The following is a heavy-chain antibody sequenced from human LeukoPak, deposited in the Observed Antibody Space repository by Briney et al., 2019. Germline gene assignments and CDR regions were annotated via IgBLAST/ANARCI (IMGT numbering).Heavy chain of an antibody. CDR1: GFTFSIAW. D-gene: IGHD5-24*01. Sequence: GGSLRLSCAASGFTFSIAWMSWVRQAPGKGLERVGRIKSKTDGGTTDYAAPVKGRFTISRDDSKNTLYLQMNSLKTEDTAVYYCTTEEMATMPFDYWGQGTLVTASS. CDR3: TTEEMATMPFDY. CDR2: IKSKTDGGTT. V-gene: IGHV3-15*01. J-gene: IGHJ4*02.